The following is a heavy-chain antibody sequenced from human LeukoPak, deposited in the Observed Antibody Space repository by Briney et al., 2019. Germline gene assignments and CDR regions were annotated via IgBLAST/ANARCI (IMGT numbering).Heavy chain of an antibody. CDR2: INHSGST. V-gene: IGHV4-34*01. CDR3: ARGVFQGSSSWSSHWYFDL. CDR1: GGSFSGYY. D-gene: IGHD6-13*01. J-gene: IGHJ2*01. Sequence: KPSETLSLTCAVYGGSFSGYYWSWIRQPPGKGLEWIGEINHSGSTNYNPSLKSRVTISVDTSKNQFSLKLSSVTAADTAVYYCARGVFQGSSSWSSHWYFDLWGRGTLVTVSS.